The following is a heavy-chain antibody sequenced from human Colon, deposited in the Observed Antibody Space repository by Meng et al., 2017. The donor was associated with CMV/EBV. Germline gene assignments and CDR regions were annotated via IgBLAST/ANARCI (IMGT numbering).Heavy chain of an antibody. CDR2: ISYSGST. J-gene: IGHJ4*02. V-gene: IGHV4-39*07. CDR1: GGSISSSSYY. Sequence: SETLSLTCTVSGGSISSSSYYWGWIRQPPGKGLEWIGSISYSGSTYYNPSLKSRVTISVDTSNNQFSLKVSSVTAADTAVYYCARFLRRGYYFDYWGQGTLVTVSS. D-gene: IGHD2/OR15-2a*01. CDR3: ARFLRRGYYFDY.